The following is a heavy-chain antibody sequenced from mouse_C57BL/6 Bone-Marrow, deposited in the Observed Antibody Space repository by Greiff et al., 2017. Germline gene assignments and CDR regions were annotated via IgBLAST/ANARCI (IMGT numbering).Heavy chain of an antibody. CDR3: ARVLDPPMDY. Sequence: VQLQESGGGLVKPGGSLKLSCAASGFTFSSYAMSWVRQTPEKRLEWVATISDGGSYTYYPDNVKGRFTISRDNAKNNLYLQMSHLKSEDTAMYYCARVLDPPMDYWGQGTSVTVSS. V-gene: IGHV5-4*01. CDR1: GFTFSSYA. J-gene: IGHJ4*01. CDR2: ISDGGSYT.